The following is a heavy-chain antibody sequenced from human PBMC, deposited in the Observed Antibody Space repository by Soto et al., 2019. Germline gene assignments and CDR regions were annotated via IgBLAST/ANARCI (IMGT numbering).Heavy chain of an antibody. CDR3: AKNGQPPYYYYGLDV. D-gene: IGHD2-8*01. CDR1: AYTFTRYG. J-gene: IGHJ6*02. V-gene: IGHV1-18*01. Sequence: QGHLAQSGAEVKKPGTSVKVSWKASAYTFTRYGISWVRQAPGQGLEWMGWISGYNGDTNYAQNLQGRVTMTIDTSTSTAYMELRSLTSDDTAVYYCAKNGQPPYYYYGLDVWGQGTTVTVSS. CDR2: ISGYNGDT.